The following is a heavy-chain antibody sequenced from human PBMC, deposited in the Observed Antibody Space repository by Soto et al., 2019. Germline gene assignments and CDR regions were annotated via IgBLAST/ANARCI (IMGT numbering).Heavy chain of an antibody. V-gene: IGHV1-69*06. CDR1: GGTFSSYA. D-gene: IGHD3-3*01. CDR2: IIPIFGTA. J-gene: IGHJ4*02. Sequence: SVKVSCKASGGTFSSYAISWVRQAPGQGLEWMGGIIPIFGTANYAQKFQGRVTITADKSTSTAYMELSSLRSEDTAVYYCARGNPITIFGLAYYFDYWGQGTLVTVSS. CDR3: ARGNPITIFGLAYYFDY.